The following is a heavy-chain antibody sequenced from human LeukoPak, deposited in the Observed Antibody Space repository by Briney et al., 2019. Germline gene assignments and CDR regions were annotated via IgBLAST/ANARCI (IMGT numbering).Heavy chain of an antibody. V-gene: IGHV4-4*02. CDR2: ILRSGST. J-gene: IGHJ3*02. D-gene: IGHD6-19*01. CDR1: GASISDNNW. CDR3: ARPKHGSGWHAFDI. Sequence: SETLSLTCAVSGASISDNNWWSWVRQPPGKGLEWIGEILRSGSTNYNPSLKSRVTVSIDKSQNQFSLRLNSVTAADTAVYYCARPKHGSGWHAFDIWGQGTMVTVSS.